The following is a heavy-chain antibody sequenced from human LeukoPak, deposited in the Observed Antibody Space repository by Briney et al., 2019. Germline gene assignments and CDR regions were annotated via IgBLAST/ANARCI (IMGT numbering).Heavy chain of an antibody. CDR1: GGSISSGGYS. V-gene: IGHV4-30-2*01. CDR3: ARVGDSSGYFPIQH. CDR2: IYHSGST. Sequence: PSETLSLTCAVSGGSISSGGYSWSWIRQPPGKGLEWIGYIYHSGSTYYNPPLKSRVTISVDRSKNQFSLKLSSVTAADTAVYYCARVGDSSGYFPIQHWGQGTLVTVSS. J-gene: IGHJ1*01. D-gene: IGHD3-22*01.